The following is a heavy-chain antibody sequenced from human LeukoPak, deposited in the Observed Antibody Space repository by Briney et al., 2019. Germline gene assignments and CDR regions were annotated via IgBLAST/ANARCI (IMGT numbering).Heavy chain of an antibody. CDR3: AKDFRSGSPSYGMDV. Sequence: GGSLRLSCAASGFTFSSYGMPWVRQAPGKGLEWVAVISYDGSNKYYADSVKGRFTISRDNSKNTLYLQMNSLRAEDTAVYYCAKDFRSGSPSYGMDVWGQGTTVTVSS. J-gene: IGHJ6*02. V-gene: IGHV3-30*18. D-gene: IGHD3-10*01. CDR1: GFTFSSYG. CDR2: ISYDGSNK.